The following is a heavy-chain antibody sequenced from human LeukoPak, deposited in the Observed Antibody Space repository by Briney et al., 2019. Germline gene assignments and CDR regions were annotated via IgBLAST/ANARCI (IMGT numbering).Heavy chain of an antibody. CDR1: GGSFSGYY. D-gene: IGHD3-3*01. V-gene: IGHV4-34*01. Sequence: SKTLSLTCAVYGGSFSGYYWSWIRQPPGKGLEWIGEINHSGSTNYNPSLKSRVTISVDTSKNQFSLKLSSVTAADTAVYYCARLGVVNNFDYWGQGTLVTVSS. CDR2: INHSGST. CDR3: ARLGVVNNFDY. J-gene: IGHJ4*02.